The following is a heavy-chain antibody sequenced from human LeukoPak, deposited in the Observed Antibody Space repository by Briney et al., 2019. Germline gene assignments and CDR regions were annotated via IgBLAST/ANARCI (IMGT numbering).Heavy chain of an antibody. J-gene: IGHJ4*02. CDR3: ARGGWLRLYYFDY. D-gene: IGHD5-12*01. V-gene: IGHV4-59*01. CDR1: GGPISSYY. CDR2: IYDSGST. Sequence: PSETLSLTCTVSGGPISSYYWSWIRQPTGKGLEWIGYIYDSGSTNYNPSLKSRVTISADTSKNQFSLKLSSVTAADTAVYYCARGGWLRLYYFDYWGQGTLVTVSS.